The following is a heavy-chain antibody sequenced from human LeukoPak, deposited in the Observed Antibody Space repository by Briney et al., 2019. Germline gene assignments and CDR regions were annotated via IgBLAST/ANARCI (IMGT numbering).Heavy chain of an antibody. D-gene: IGHD3-22*01. V-gene: IGHV4-59*11. CDR3: ARVRTMIVVGAFDI. J-gene: IGHJ3*02. Sequence: KPSETLFLTCTVSGGSISSHNWSWIRQPPGKGLEWIGDIFYSGGTNYNPSLKSRVTISVDTSKNQFSLKLNSVTAADTAVYYCARVRTMIVVGAFDIWGQGTMVTVSS. CDR2: IFYSGGT. CDR1: GGSISSHN.